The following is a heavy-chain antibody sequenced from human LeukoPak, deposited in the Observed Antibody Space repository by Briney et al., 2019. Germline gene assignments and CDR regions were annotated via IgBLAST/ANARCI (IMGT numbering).Heavy chain of an antibody. D-gene: IGHD3-16*01. J-gene: IGHJ4*02. CDR1: GFTFSSYW. V-gene: IGHV3-7*01. CDR3: ARGGSRHFDY. Sequence: GGSLRLSCAASGFTFSSYWMHWVRQAPGKGLEWVANIKQDGGENYYVDSVKGRFTISRDNARNSLYLQMNSLRAEDTAVYYCARGGSRHFDYWGQGTLVIVSS. CDR2: IKQDGGEN.